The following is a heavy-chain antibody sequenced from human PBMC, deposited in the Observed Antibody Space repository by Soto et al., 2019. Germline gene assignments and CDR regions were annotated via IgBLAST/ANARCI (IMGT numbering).Heavy chain of an antibody. V-gene: IGHV1-69*01. CDR1: GGTFSSFA. J-gene: IGHJ6*02. CDR3: ARGNAMDV. CDR2: IMPILGTP. D-gene: IGHD2-8*01. Sequence: QVQLVQSGAEVKKPGSSVKVSCKASGGTFSSFAINWMRQAPGQGLQGMGGIMPILGTPNYAQRFQGRFTITADESTSTSSLELSSLSSEDTAVYYCARGNAMDVWGQGTTVTVSS.